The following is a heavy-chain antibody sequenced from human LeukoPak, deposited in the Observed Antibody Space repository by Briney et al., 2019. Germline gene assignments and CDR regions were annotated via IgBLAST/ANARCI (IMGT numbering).Heavy chain of an antibody. V-gene: IGHV3-33*01. CDR2: IWYDGSKK. Sequence: PGGSLRLSCAASGFTFSSYGMHWLRQGPGKGLEWVAVIWYDGSKKSYADSVQGRFTISRDNSKNTLYLQMNSLRAEDTAVYYCASLTYCSGGSCYYYYYGMDVWGQGTTVTVSS. CDR1: GFTFSSYG. D-gene: IGHD2-15*01. J-gene: IGHJ6*02. CDR3: ASLTYCSGGSCYYYYYGMDV.